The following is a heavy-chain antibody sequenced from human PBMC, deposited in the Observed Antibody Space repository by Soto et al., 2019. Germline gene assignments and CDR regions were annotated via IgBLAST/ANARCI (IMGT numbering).Heavy chain of an antibody. V-gene: IGHV3-7*01. Sequence: GGSLRLSCAASGFTFSSFWMSWVRQAPGKGPEWVATIRQDGSEKYYVDSVKGRFTISRDNARNSLCLQMDSLRAEDMAVYYCATASRGSSGDNFWGQGTLVTVSS. J-gene: IGHJ4*02. CDR1: GFTFSSFW. CDR3: ATASRGSSGDNF. CDR2: IRQDGSEK. D-gene: IGHD3-22*01.